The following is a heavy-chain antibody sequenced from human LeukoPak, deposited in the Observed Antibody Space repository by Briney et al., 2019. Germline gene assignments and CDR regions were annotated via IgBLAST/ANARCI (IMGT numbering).Heavy chain of an antibody. CDR3: ARHRSRDYYYYYMDV. Sequence: GASVKVSCKASGYTFTSYGISWVRQAPGQGLEWMGIIYPGDSDTRYSPSFQGQVTISADKSISTAYLQWSSLKASDTAMYYCARHRSRDYYYYYMDVWGKGTTVTVSS. J-gene: IGHJ6*03. CDR1: GYTFTSYG. CDR2: IYPGDSDT. V-gene: IGHV5-51*01.